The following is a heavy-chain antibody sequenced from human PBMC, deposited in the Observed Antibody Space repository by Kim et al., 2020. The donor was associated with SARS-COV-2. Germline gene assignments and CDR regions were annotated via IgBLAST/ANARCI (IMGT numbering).Heavy chain of an antibody. CDR2: VYYSGST. J-gene: IGHJ6*02. CDR3: ARGMGGYYYYGMDV. V-gene: IGHV4-61*01. D-gene: IGHD3-16*01. CDR1: GGSISSISTYS. Sequence: SETLSLTCDVSGGSISSISTYSWNWIRQPPGKGLEWIGYVYYSGSTSYNPSLESRVTISLDTSKNQFSLKLTSVTDADTAVYYCARGMGGYYYYGMDVWGQGTTVTVSS.